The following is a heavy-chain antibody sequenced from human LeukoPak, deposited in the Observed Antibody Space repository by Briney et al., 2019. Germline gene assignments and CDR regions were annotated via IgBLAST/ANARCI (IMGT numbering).Heavy chain of an antibody. Sequence: SETLSLTCTVSGGSISSYYWSWIRQPPGKGLEGIGYIYYSGSTNYNPSLKSRVTISVDTSKNQFSLKLSSVTAADTAVYYCARGDANRWFDPWGQGTLVTVSS. CDR2: IYYSGST. CDR1: GGSISSYY. CDR3: ARGDANRWFDP. V-gene: IGHV4-59*01. D-gene: IGHD4/OR15-4a*01. J-gene: IGHJ5*02.